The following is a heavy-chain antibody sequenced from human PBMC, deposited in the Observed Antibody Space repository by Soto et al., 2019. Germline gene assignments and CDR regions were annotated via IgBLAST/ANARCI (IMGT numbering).Heavy chain of an antibody. V-gene: IGHV1-69*02. D-gene: IGHD3-10*01. J-gene: IGHJ4*02. CDR1: GDTFNFYT. CDR3: ATNYGSGSAHFDN. Sequence: QVQLVQSRAEVKKPGSSVKVSCTASGDTFNFYTISWVRQAPGQGLEWMGRIIPMLGMSNYAQNFQGRVTXXXDXXTSTAYMELSSLRSEDTALYYCATNYGSGSAHFDNWGQGTLVTVSS. CDR2: IIPMLGMS.